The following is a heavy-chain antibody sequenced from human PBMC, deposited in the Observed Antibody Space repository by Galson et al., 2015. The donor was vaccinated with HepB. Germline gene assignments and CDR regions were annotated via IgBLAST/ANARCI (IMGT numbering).Heavy chain of an antibody. D-gene: IGHD3/OR15-3a*01. J-gene: IGHJ3*01. Sequence: SLRLSCATSGFALNSYSVNWIRQAPGKGLEWVASISSSSSYIHYVDSVLGRFTISRDNAKNSMDLKMNGLREDDTAVYFCVRGLYEFWGGYRPDTFDLWGQGTMVTV. CDR3: VRGLYEFWGGYRPDTFDL. V-gene: IGHV3-21*06. CDR1: GFALNSYS. CDR2: ISSSSSYI.